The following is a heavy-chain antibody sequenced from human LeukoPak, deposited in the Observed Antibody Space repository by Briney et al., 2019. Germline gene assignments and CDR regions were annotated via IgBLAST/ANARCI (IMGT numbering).Heavy chain of an antibody. CDR1: YYAFTNYG. CDR2: ISAYNGNT. CDR3: ARVLEITNYYYYMDV. Sequence: ASVKVSCEASYYAFTNYGITWVRQAPGQGLEWMGWISAYNGNTFYAQNLQGRVTMTTDTSTSTAYMELRSLTSDDTAVYYCARVLEITNYYYYMDVWGKGTTVTVSS. D-gene: IGHD1-1*01. V-gene: IGHV1-18*01. J-gene: IGHJ6*03.